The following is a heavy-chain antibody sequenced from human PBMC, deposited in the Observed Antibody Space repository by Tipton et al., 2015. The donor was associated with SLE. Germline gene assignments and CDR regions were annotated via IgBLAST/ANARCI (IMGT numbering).Heavy chain of an antibody. CDR1: GGSFNAYC. J-gene: IGHJ6*01. CDR3: TRARYSNYIGVMVNYYGLDV. V-gene: IGHV4-34*01. CDR2: INHGGST. Sequence: TLSLTCPVYGGSFNAYCWSWIRQPPGKGLEWIGEINHGGSTSYNPSLKSRVTISLDTSNNQFSLKLTSVTAADTAVYYCTRARYSNYIGVMVNYYGLDVWGPGTTVTVSS. D-gene: IGHD4-11*01.